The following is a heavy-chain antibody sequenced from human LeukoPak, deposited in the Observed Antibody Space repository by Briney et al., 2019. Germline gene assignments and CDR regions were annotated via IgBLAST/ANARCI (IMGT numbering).Heavy chain of an antibody. Sequence: SETLSLTCTVSGGSISSGGYYWSWIRQHPGKGLEWIGYIYYSGSTNYNPSLQSRVTISVDTSKNQFSLKLSSVTAADTAVYYCARENVGSYVDYWGQGTLVTVSS. CDR3: ARENVGSYVDY. CDR2: IYYSGST. J-gene: IGHJ4*02. CDR1: GGSISSGGYY. D-gene: IGHD3-10*01. V-gene: IGHV4-61*08.